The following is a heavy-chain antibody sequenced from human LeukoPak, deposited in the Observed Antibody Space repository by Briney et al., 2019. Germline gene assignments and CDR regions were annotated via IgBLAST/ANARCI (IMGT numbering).Heavy chain of an antibody. CDR1: GFTFSSYD. J-gene: IGHJ3*02. CDR2: IGTAGGT. V-gene: IGHV3-13*01. CDR3: ARDSGDGYNGAFDI. Sequence: PGGSLRLSCAASGFTFSSYDMHWVRQATGKGLEWVSAIGTAGGTYYPGSVKGRFTISRENAKNSLYLQMNSLRAGDTAVYYCARDSGDGYNGAFDIWGQGTMVTVSS. D-gene: IGHD5-24*01.